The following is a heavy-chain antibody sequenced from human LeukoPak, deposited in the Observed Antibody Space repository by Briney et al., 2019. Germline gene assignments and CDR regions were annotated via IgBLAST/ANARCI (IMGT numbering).Heavy chain of an antibody. Sequence: GASVKVSCKASGCTFTSYYMHWVRQAPGQGLEWMGIINPSGGSTSYAQKFQGRVTMTRDMSTSTVYMELSSLRSEDTAVYYCARASLYCSSTSCHKNDNWFDPWGQGTLVTVSS. CDR3: ARASLYCSSTSCHKNDNWFDP. CDR2: INPSGGST. D-gene: IGHD2-2*01. CDR1: GCTFTSYY. V-gene: IGHV1-46*01. J-gene: IGHJ5*02.